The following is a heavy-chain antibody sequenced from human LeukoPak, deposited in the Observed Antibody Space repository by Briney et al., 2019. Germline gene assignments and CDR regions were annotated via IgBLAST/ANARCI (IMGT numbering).Heavy chain of an antibody. CDR2: FDPEDGET. CDR3: ATDDPRVSMGAFDI. V-gene: IGHV1-24*01. D-gene: IGHD3-10*01. J-gene: IGHJ3*02. Sequence: ASAKVSCKVSGYTLTELSMHWVRQAPGKGLEWMGGFDPEDGETIYAQKFQGRVTMTEDTSTDTAYMELSSLRSEDTAVYYCATDDPRVSMGAFDIWGQGTMVTVSS. CDR1: GYTLTELS.